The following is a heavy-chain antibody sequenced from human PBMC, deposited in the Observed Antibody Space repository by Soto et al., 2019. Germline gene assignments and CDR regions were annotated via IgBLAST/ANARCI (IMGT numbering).Heavy chain of an antibody. J-gene: IGHJ6*03. D-gene: IGHD6-19*01. V-gene: IGHV1-18*01. CDR3: ARDRGVAPPVAGNTHYYYYMDV. Sequence: QDQLVQSGVEVKKPGASVKVSCKASGYSFTNYGITWVRQAPGQGFEWMGWISAYNGNTNYAQKFQGRVTLTTDASTRTDYLELKRLRSDDTAVYYCARDRGVAPPVAGNTHYYYYMDVWGKGTTVTVSS. CDR2: ISAYNGNT. CDR1: GYSFTNYG.